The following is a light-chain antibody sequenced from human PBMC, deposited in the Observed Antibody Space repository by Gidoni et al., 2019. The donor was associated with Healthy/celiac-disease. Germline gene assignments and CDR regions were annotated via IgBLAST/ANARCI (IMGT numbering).Light chain of an antibody. Sequence: QPVLTQPPSSSASPGYSARLTCPLPSDINVGSYNIYWYQQKAGSPPKYILYYYSDSDKDQGSGVPIRFSSSKDASANTGILLISGLQSEDEADYYCMVWPSNASVVFGGGTKLTVL. V-gene: IGLV5-37*01. CDR1: SDINVGSYN. J-gene: IGLJ2*01. CDR3: MVWPSNASVV. CDR2: YYSDSDK.